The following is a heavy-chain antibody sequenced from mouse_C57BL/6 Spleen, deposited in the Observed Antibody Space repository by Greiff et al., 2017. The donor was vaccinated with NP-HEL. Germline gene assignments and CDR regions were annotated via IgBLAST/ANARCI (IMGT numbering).Heavy chain of an antibody. CDR3: ARWDDYDVDY. CDR1: GFNFTVSY. D-gene: IGHD2-4*01. CDR2: IDPEDGET. J-gene: IGHJ2*01. V-gene: IGHV14-2*01. Sequence: VQLHQSGAELVQPGASVTLSCTASGFNFTVSYLHWVKQRTEQVLAWIGRIDPEDGETKYAPKFQGKATITADTSSNTAYLQLSSLTSEDTAVYYCARWDDYDVDYWGQGTTLTVSS.